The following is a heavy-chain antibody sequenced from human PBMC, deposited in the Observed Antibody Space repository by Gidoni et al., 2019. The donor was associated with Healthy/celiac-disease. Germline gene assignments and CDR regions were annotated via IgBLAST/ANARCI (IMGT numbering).Heavy chain of an antibody. V-gene: IGHV3-30*18. Sequence: QVQLVESGGGVVQPGRSLRLSCAATGFTFSSYGMHWVRQAPGKGLEWVAVISYDGSNKYYADSVKGRFTISRDNSKNTLYLQMNSLRAEDTAVYYCAKGHDYGDSMFDYWGQGTLVTVSS. D-gene: IGHD4-17*01. CDR2: ISYDGSNK. CDR3: AKGHDYGDSMFDY. J-gene: IGHJ4*02. CDR1: GFTFSSYG.